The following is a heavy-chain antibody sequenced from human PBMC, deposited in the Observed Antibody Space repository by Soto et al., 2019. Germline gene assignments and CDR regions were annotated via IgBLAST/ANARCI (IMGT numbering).Heavy chain of an antibody. D-gene: IGHD6-19*01. Sequence: QVQLVESGGGVVQPGRSLRLSCAASGFTFSSYGMHWVRQAPGKGLEWVAVISYDGSNKYYADSVKGRFTISRDNSKNPLYLQMNSLRAEDTAVYYCAKGQAVAPVYYFDYWGQGTLVTVSS. J-gene: IGHJ4*02. CDR3: AKGQAVAPVYYFDY. CDR1: GFTFSSYG. V-gene: IGHV3-30*18. CDR2: ISYDGSNK.